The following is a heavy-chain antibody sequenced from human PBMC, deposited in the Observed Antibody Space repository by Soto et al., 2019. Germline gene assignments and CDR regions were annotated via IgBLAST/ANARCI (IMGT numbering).Heavy chain of an antibody. D-gene: IGHD3-3*01. J-gene: IGHJ1*01. CDR3: VKNRGGANYDFFD. V-gene: IGHV3-64D*06. CDR1: GVRFCSYS. Sequence: SCLASGVRFCSYSMTRCRETQGKGLHYLSHISSDGDRIYYADYVRGRFSISRDNSNNMLYLQMNSLGPDDSAAYYCVKNRGGANYDFFDWGQGTPVTVSS. CDR2: ISSDGDRI.